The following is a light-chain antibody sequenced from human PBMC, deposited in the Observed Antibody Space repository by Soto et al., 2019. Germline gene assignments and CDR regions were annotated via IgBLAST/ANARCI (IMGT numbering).Light chain of an antibody. CDR1: SSNIGAGYD. Sequence: QSVLTQPPSVSGAPGQRVTISCTGSSSNIGAGYDVHWYQQLPGTAPKLIYANNNRPSGVPDRFSGSKSGTSASLAITALQAEDEADYYCQSYDSSLSGYVFGTGTKLTVL. CDR2: ANN. CDR3: QSYDSSLSGYV. J-gene: IGLJ1*01. V-gene: IGLV1-40*01.